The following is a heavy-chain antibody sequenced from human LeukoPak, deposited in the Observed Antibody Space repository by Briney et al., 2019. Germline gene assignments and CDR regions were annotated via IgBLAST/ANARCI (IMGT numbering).Heavy chain of an antibody. V-gene: IGHV1-46*01. CDR3: ARGAPTTRIGAGRFDY. Sequence: ASVKVSCTAFGYSLTYYYVHWGRQAPGQGLEWLGEINPSGGSTSYAQKFQGRITVTRDTYTNTVYMDLSSLRSEDTATYYCARGAPTTRIGAGRFDYWGQGSLLTVAS. CDR2: INPSGGST. CDR1: GYSLTYYY. D-gene: IGHD5-12*01. J-gene: IGHJ4*02.